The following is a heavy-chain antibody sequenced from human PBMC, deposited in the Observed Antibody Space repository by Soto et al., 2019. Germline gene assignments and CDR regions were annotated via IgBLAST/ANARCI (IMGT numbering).Heavy chain of an antibody. Sequence: GGSLRLSCAASGFTVSSNYMSWVRQAPGKGLEWVSVIYSGGSTYYADSVKGRFTISRHNSKNTLYLQMNSLRAEDTAVYYCARSVAATSRWEYYYYYMDVWGKGTTVTVSS. CDR3: ARSVAATSRWEYYYYYMDV. CDR2: IYSGGST. CDR1: GFTVSSNY. J-gene: IGHJ6*03. V-gene: IGHV3-53*04. D-gene: IGHD2-15*01.